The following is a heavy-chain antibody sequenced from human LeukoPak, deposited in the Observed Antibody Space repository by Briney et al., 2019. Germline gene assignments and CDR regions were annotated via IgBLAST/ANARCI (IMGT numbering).Heavy chain of an antibody. CDR2: INPNSGDT. V-gene: IGHV1-2*02. CDR1: GYTFTDSY. J-gene: IGHJ4*02. D-gene: IGHD3-10*01. CDR3: ASGVFSGSYFYYFDY. Sequence: ASVKVSCKASGYTFTDSYMHWVRQAPGQGLEWMGWINPNSGDTNYAQKFQGRVTMTRETSISTAYMELSSLRSDATAVDYCASGVFSGSYFYYFDYWGQGTLVTVSS.